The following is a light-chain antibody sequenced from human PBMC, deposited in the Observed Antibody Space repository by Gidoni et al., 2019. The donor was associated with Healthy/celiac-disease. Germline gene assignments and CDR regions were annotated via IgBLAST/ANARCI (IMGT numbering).Light chain of an antibody. V-gene: IGLV3-1*01. CDR2: QDS. Sequence: SYELTQPPSVSVSPGQTASITCSGDKLGNKYVGWYQQKPGQPPVLVIYQDSRRPSGIPERFAGSNSGNTATLTISGTQAMDEADYYCQAWDNTVVFGGGTKLTVL. CDR3: QAWDNTVV. J-gene: IGLJ2*01. CDR1: KLGNKY.